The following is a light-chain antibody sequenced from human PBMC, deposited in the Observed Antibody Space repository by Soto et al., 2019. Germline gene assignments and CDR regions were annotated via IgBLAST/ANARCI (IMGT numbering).Light chain of an antibody. J-gene: IGLJ1*01. Sequence: QSAQTQPASVSGSPGQSITNSCTGTSSDVGGYNYVSWYQHHPGKAPKLMIYDVTNRPSGVSNRFSGSKSGSTASLTISGLQAQDEADYYCSSYTSTCTLGVFGTGTKLTVL. CDR1: SSDVGGYNY. V-gene: IGLV2-14*03. CDR2: DVT. CDR3: SSYTSTCTLGV.